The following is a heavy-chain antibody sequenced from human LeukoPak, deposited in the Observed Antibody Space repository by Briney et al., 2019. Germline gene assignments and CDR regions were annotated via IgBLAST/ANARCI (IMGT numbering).Heavy chain of an antibody. CDR2: ISSSSSYI. CDR3: ARELSYYDSSGYLTDGGAFDI. V-gene: IGHV3-21*04. D-gene: IGHD3-22*01. J-gene: IGHJ3*02. CDR1: GFAFSSYS. Sequence: PGGSLRLSCAASGFAFSSYSMTWVRQAPGKGLEWVSSISSSSSYIYYADSVKGRFTISRDNAKNTLYLQMNSLRAEDTAVYYCARELSYYDSSGYLTDGGAFDIWGQGTMVTVSS.